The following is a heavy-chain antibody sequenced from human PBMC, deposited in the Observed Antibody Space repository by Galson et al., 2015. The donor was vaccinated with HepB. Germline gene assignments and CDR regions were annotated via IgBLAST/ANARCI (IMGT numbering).Heavy chain of an antibody. D-gene: IGHD6-13*01. V-gene: IGHV3-7*01. CDR2: IKQDGSEK. J-gene: IGHJ4*02. Sequence: SLRLSCAASGFTFSSYWMSWVRQAPGKGLEWVANIKQDGSEKYYVDSVKGRFTISRDNAKKSLYLQMNSLRAEDTAVYYCARDRGIAAAGRIDYWGQGTLVTVSS. CDR3: ARDRGIAAAGRIDY. CDR1: GFTFSSYW.